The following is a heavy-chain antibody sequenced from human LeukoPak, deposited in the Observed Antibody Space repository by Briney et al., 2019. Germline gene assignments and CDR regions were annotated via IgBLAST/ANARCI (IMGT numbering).Heavy chain of an antibody. CDR3: ARGTTYYDFWSGYPPFDY. Sequence: EASVKVSCKASGGTFSSYAISWVRQAPGQGLEWMGGIIPIFGTANYAQKFQGRVTITADESTSTAYMELSSLRSEDTAVYYCARGTTYYDFWSGYPPFDYWGQGTLVTVSS. V-gene: IGHV1-69*13. CDR2: IIPIFGTA. CDR1: GGTFSSYA. D-gene: IGHD3-3*01. J-gene: IGHJ4*02.